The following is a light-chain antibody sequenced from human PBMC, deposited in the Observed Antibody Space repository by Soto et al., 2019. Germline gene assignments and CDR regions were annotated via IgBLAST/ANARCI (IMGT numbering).Light chain of an antibody. Sequence: QSVLTQPPSVSGAPGQRVTISCTGSSSNIGAGYDVHWYQQLLGTAPKLLIYGNSNRPSGVPDRFSGSKSGTSASLAITGLQADDEADYYCQVWDSSSDRVVFGGGTKLTVL. J-gene: IGLJ2*01. CDR3: QVWDSSSDRVV. CDR2: GNS. CDR1: SSNIGAGYD. V-gene: IGLV1-40*01.